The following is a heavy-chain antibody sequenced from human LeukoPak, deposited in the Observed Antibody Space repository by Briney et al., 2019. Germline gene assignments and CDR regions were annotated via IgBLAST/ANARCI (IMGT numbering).Heavy chain of an antibody. CDR2: IYPGDSDT. D-gene: IGHD3-22*01. CDR1: GYSFTSYC. V-gene: IGHV5-51*01. Sequence: GESLKISCKGSGYSFTSYCIGWVRQMPGKGLEWMGIIYPGDSDTRYSPSFQGQVTISADKSISTAYLQWSSLKASDTAMYYCASRYYYDSSGYAEYAFDIWGQGTMVTVSS. CDR3: ASRYYYDSSGYAEYAFDI. J-gene: IGHJ3*02.